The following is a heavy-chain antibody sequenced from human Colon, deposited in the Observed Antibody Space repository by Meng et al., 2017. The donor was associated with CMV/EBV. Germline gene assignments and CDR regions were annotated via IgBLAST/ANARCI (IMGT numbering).Heavy chain of an antibody. CDR2: LKTVPHSYDR. J-gene: IGHJ4*02. V-gene: IGHV3-72*01. D-gene: IGHD3-16*01. Sequence: AAAFAFSGQYMGWRPQAPGKRLGGVGRLKTVPHSYDRQYAASEQGTFTISRDDSKNSRSLRMNSLEPEDTAGYYCTREELGGAAFDSWGQGNLVTVSS. CDR3: TREELGGAAFDS. CDR1: AFAFSGQY.